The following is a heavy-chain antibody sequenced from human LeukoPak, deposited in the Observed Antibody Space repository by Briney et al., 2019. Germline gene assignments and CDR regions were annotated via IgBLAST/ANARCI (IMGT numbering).Heavy chain of an antibody. D-gene: IGHD3-22*01. J-gene: IGHJ4*02. V-gene: IGHV4-31*03. CDR1: GGSISSGGYY. Sequence: PSETLSLTCTVSGGSISSGGYYWSWIRQHPGKGLEWIGYIYYSGSTYYNPSLKSRVTISVDTSKNQFSLKLSSVTAADTAAYYCARLNHPAYYYDSSGYVYWGQGTLVTVSS. CDR3: ARLNHPAYYYDSSGYVY. CDR2: IYYSGST.